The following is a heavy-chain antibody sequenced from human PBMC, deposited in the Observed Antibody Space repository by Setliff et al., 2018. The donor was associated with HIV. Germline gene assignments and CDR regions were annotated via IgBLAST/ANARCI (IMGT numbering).Heavy chain of an antibody. J-gene: IGHJ4*02. CDR2: IHSSGST. D-gene: IGHD5-18*01. V-gene: IGHV4-61*08. CDR1: GGSISSGAYY. CDR3: AGDVDTAMAKYY. Sequence: SETLSLTCTVSGGSISSGAYYWSWIRQHPGKGLEWIGNIHSSGSTNYNPSLKSRVTITVDTSKNQFSLKLSSVTAADTAVYYCAGDVDTAMAKYYWGQGILVTVSS.